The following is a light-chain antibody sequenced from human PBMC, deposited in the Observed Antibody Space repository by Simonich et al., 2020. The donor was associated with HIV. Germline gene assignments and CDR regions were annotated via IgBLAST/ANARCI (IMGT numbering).Light chain of an antibody. Sequence: DIVMTQSPDSLAVSLGEWATINCKSSQSVLYSSNHKNYLAWYQKKPGQPPKLLIDWASTRESGVPDRFSGSGSGTDFTLTISSLQAEDVAVYYCQQYYSIPWTFGQGTKVEIK. J-gene: IGKJ1*01. CDR3: QQYYSIPWT. V-gene: IGKV4-1*01. CDR1: QSVLYSSNHKNY. CDR2: WAS.